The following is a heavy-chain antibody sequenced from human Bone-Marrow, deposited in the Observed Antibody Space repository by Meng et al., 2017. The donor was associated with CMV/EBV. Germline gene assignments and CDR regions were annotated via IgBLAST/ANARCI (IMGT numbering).Heavy chain of an antibody. D-gene: IGHD6-6*01. Sequence: SETLSLTCNVSGVSMNYLYWTWIRQPPGKGLEWIGYIYYLGSTNYNPSFKSRVTISIDTSNNQFSLRLSSVTAADTAVYYCARAPSYSISSYYFDRWGQGTLVTVSS. J-gene: IGHJ4*02. CDR2: IYYLGST. V-gene: IGHV4-59*08. CDR3: ARAPSYSISSYYFDR. CDR1: GVSMNYLY.